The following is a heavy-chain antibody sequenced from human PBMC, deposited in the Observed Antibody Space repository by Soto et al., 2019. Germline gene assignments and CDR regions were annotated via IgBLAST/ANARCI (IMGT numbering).Heavy chain of an antibody. V-gene: IGHV4-30-4*01. J-gene: IGHJ6*02. CDR2: IYYSGST. D-gene: IGHD3-3*01. CDR1: GGSISSGDYY. CDR3: ARERFGVVTLGYYYYGMDV. Sequence: SETLSVTCTVAGGSISSGDYYWSWIRQPPGKGLEWIGYIYYSGSTYYNPSLKSRVTISVDTSKDQFSLKLSSVTAADTAVYYCARERFGVVTLGYYYYGMDVWGQGTTVTVSS.